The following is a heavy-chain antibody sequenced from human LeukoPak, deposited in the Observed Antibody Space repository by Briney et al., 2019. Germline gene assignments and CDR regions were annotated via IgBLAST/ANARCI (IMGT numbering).Heavy chain of an antibody. D-gene: IGHD1-26*01. V-gene: IGHV4-59*01. J-gene: IGHJ4*02. CDR2: IYYSGST. CDR1: GGSISNYF. CDR3: ARGATYSSDYFDY. Sequence: SETLSLTCTVSGGSISNYFWSWIRQPPGKGLEWIGYIYYSGSTNYNPSLKSRVTISVDTSKNQFSLKLSSVTAADTAVYYCARGATYSSDYFDYWGQGTLVTVSS.